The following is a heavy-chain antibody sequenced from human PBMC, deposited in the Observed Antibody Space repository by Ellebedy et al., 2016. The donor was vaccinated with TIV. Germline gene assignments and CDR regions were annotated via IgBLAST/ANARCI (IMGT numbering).Heavy chain of an antibody. V-gene: IGHV3-23*01. J-gene: IGHJ3*02. CDR1: GLTFSSHA. CDR3: ANLGGLAASATNGVAFDI. D-gene: IGHD6-13*01. Sequence: PGGSLRLSCAASGLTFSSHAMSWVRQAPGKGLEWVSSITESGGNTYYADSVKGRFTISRDNSKDTLFLQMNSLRAEDTAVYYCANLGGLAASATNGVAFDIWGQGTIVTVSS. CDR2: ITESGGNT.